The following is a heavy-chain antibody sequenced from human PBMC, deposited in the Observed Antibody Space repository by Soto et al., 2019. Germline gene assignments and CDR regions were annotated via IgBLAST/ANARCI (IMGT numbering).Heavy chain of an antibody. CDR3: ARHQASYYYGSGSYDWFDP. J-gene: IGHJ5*02. CDR1: GGSISSGGYY. Sequence: PSETLSLTCTVSGGSISSGGYYWSWIRQHPGKGLEWIGYIYYSGSTNYNPSLKSRVTISVDTSKNQFSLKLSSVTAADTAVYYCARHQASYYYGSGSYDWFDPWGQGTLVTVSS. V-gene: IGHV4-61*08. CDR2: IYYSGST. D-gene: IGHD3-10*01.